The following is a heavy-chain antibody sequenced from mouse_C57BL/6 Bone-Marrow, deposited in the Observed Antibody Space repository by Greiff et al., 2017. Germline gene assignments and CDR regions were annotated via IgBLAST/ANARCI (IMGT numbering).Heavy chain of an antibody. V-gene: IGHV5-17*01. D-gene: IGHD2-4*01. CDR3: ARDDYDGGLAY. CDR2: ISSGSSTI. CDR1: GFTFSDYG. J-gene: IGHJ3*01. Sequence: EVKLVESGGGLVKPGGSLKLSCAASGFTFSDYGMHWVRQAPEKGLEWVAYISSGSSTIYYADTVTGRFTISRDNAKNTLFLQMTSLRSEDTAMYYCARDDYDGGLAYWGQGTLVTVSA.